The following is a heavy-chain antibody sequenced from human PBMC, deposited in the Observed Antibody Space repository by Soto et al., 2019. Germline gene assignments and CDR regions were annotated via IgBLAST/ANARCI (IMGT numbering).Heavy chain of an antibody. CDR1: GFTFRSNG. D-gene: IGHD3-22*01. V-gene: IGHV1-18*04. Sequence: QVQMEQSGAEVKKPGASVKVSCKTSGFTFRSNGIVWVRQAPGQRLEWMGWISPYNGNTRYAQKVQGRVTLTTDVSTTTAYMELRVLRSDDTSVYYCARGKYFYDNSGWGIFDYWGQGTLVTVS. J-gene: IGHJ4*02. CDR2: ISPYNGNT. CDR3: ARGKYFYDNSGWGIFDY.